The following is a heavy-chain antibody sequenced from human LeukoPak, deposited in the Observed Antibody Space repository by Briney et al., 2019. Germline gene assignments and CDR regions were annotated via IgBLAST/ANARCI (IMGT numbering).Heavy chain of an antibody. J-gene: IGHJ5*02. Sequence: GGSLRLSCAASGFTFSSSWMYWVRQAPGKGLVWVSRITSDGSNTAYADSVKGRFSISRDNAKNTLHLQMNSLRAEDTAVYYCTRGTPSGGLDPWGQGTLVTVSS. CDR2: ITSDGSNT. D-gene: IGHD1-1*01. V-gene: IGHV3-74*01. CDR3: TRGTPSGGLDP. CDR1: GFTFSSSW.